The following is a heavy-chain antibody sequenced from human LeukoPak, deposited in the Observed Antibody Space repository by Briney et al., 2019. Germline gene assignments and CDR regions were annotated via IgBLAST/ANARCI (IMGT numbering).Heavy chain of an antibody. J-gene: IGHJ4*02. CDR2: INAGNGNT. D-gene: IGHD3-3*01. Sequence: ASVKVSCKASGYTFTSYAMHWVRQAPGQRLEWMGWINAGNGNTKYSQKFQGRVTITRDTSASTAYMEPRSLRSDDTAVYYCARDRRDYDFWSGYYTGGGDYWGQGTLVTVSS. CDR1: GYTFTSYA. CDR3: ARDRRDYDFWSGYYTGGGDY. V-gene: IGHV1-3*01.